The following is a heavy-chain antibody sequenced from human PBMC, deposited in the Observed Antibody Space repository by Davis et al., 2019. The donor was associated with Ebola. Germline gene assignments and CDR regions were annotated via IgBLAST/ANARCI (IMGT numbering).Heavy chain of an antibody. CDR3: ARAPFGELLYYYGMEV. CDR2: MNPNSGNT. V-gene: IGHV1-8*01. D-gene: IGHD3-10*01. CDR1: GYTFTNYD. Sequence: ASVPVSCLASGYTFTNYDINWVRQATGQGLEWMGWMNPNSGNTGYAQKFQGRVTMTRNTSLSTAYMELRSLRSAGTAVYYCARAPFGELLYYYGMEVWGQGTTVTVSS. J-gene: IGHJ6*02.